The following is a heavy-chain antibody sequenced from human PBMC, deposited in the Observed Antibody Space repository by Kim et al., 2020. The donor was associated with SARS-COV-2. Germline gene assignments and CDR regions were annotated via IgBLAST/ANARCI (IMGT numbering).Heavy chain of an antibody. CDR1: GFTFGDYA. Sequence: GGSLRLSCTASGFTFGDYAMSWVRQAPGNGLEWVGFIRSKAYGGTTEYAASVKGRFTISRDDSKSIAYLQMNSLKTEDTAVYYCRGSGWYHVNWFDPWGQGPLVTVSS. V-gene: IGHV3-49*04. J-gene: IGHJ5*02. CDR2: IRSKAYGGTT. CDR3: RGSGWYHVNWFDP. D-gene: IGHD6-19*01.